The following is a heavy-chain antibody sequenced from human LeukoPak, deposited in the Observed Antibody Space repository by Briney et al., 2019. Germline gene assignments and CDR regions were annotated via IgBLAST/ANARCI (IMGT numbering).Heavy chain of an antibody. CDR3: AKRNTMVRGGPCFDY. Sequence: GGSLRLSCAASGFTFSIYGMHWVRQAPGKGLEWVAFIRYDGSNKYYADSVQGRFTISRENSKNTLYLQMNDLRPDDTAIYYCAKRNTMVRGGPCFDYWGQGLLVTVSS. CDR1: GFTFSIYG. D-gene: IGHD3-10*01. CDR2: IRYDGSNK. V-gene: IGHV3-30*02. J-gene: IGHJ4*02.